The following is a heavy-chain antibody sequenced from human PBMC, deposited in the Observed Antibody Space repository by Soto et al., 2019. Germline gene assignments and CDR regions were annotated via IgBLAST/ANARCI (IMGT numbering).Heavy chain of an antibody. D-gene: IGHD2-2*01. CDR3: AKHKYQLLGNYYYMDV. V-gene: IGHV3-23*01. Sequence: PGGSLRLSCAASGFTFSSYAMSWVRQAPGKGLEWVSAISGSGGSTYYADSVKGRFTISRDNSKNTLYLQMISLRAEDTAVYYCAKHKYQLLGNYYYMDVWGKGTTVTVSS. CDR2: ISGSGGST. CDR1: GFTFSSYA. J-gene: IGHJ6*03.